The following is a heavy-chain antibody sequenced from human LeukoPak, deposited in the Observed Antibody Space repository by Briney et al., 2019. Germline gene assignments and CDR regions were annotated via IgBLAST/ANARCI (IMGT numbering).Heavy chain of an antibody. CDR3: ARGGFCTGTSCYLAWFDP. J-gene: IGHJ5*02. V-gene: IGHV5-51*01. D-gene: IGHD2-2*01. Sequence: GESLKISCKGSGYRFTNYWIGWVRQMPGKGLELTGIIYPDDSDTRYSPSFQGQVTMSADKSISTAYLRWSSLKASDTAIYYCARGGFCTGTSCYLAWFDPWGQGTLVTVSS. CDR1: GYRFTNYW. CDR2: IYPDDSDT.